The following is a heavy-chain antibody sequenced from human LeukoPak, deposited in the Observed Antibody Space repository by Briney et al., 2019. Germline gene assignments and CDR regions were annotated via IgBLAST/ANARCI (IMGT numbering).Heavy chain of an antibody. CDR3: VREESGGYFDY. J-gene: IGHJ4*02. Sequence: ASVKVSCKASGYTFTNYLLHWVRQAPGQGLEWVGRITPSVDTTNYAQKFRDRVSMTRDTSTSTVYMELSSLRSEDTAVYHCVREESGGYFDYWGQGTLVTVSS. CDR2: ITPSVDTT. CDR1: GYTFTNYL. D-gene: IGHD2-8*02. V-gene: IGHV1-46*01.